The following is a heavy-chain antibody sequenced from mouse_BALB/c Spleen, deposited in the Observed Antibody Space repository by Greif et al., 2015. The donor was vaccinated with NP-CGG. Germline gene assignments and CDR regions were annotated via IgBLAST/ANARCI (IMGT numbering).Heavy chain of an antibody. V-gene: IGHV2-2*02. CDR2: IWSGGST. CDR3: ARTARATYYAMDY. Sequence: VHLVESGPGLVQPSQSLSITCTVSGFSLTSYGVHWVRQSPGKGLEWLGVIWSGGSTDYNAAFISRLSISKDNSKSQVFFKMNSLQANDTAIYYCARTARATYYAMDYWGQGTSVTVSS. CDR1: GFSLTSYG. D-gene: IGHD3-1*01. J-gene: IGHJ4*01.